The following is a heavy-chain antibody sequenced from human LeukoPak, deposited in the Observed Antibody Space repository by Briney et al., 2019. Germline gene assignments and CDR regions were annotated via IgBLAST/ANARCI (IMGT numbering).Heavy chain of an antibody. D-gene: IGHD5-18*01. J-gene: IGHJ4*02. Sequence: ASVKVSCKASGGTFSSYAISWVRQAPGQGLEWMGGIIPIFGTANYAQKFQGRVTITADESTSTAYMELSSLRSEDTAVYYCAVSWIQLWLFDYWGQGTLVTVSS. V-gene: IGHV1-69*13. CDR2: IIPIFGTA. CDR3: AVSWIQLWLFDY. CDR1: GGTFSSYA.